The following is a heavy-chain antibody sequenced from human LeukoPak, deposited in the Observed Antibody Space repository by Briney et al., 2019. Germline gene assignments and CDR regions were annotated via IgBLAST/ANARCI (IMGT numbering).Heavy chain of an antibody. J-gene: IGHJ3*02. D-gene: IGHD5-18*01. CDR1: VFTFSNYA. V-gene: IGHV3-23*01. CDR2: ISGSYGRT. CDR3: ARDPNVDTAMADDAFDI. Sequence: GGSLRLSCAASVFTFSNYAMNWVRQPPGKGLECGSAISGSYGRTYYADAVKGRFTISRDNSKNTLYLQMNSLRAEDTAVYYCARDPNVDTAMADDAFDIWGQGTMVTVSS.